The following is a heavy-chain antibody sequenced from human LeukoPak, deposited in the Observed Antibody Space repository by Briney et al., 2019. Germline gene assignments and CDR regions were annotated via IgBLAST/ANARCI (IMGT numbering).Heavy chain of an antibody. V-gene: IGHV3-74*01. Sequence: PGGSLRLSCAASGFTFSTYWMHWVRQAPGKGLVWVSRINSDGSRTTYADTVKGRFTISRDNSKNTLYLQMNSLRAEDTAVYYCARDSGRFDVFDIWGQGTMVTVSS. CDR1: GFTFSTYW. D-gene: IGHD3-10*01. CDR2: INSDGSRT. CDR3: ARDSGRFDVFDI. J-gene: IGHJ3*02.